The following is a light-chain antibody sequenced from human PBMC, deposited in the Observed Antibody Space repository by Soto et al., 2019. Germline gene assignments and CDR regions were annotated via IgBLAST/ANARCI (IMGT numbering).Light chain of an antibody. Sequence: PGQIATLSCRASQTVGSNYLAWYQQKPGQAPRVLIHGASIRATGIPDRFNGSGSGTDFTFTISRLEPEDFAVYYCQQYSSSPRTFGQGTKVDIK. CDR1: QTVGSNY. J-gene: IGKJ1*01. CDR2: GAS. V-gene: IGKV3-20*01. CDR3: QQYSSSPRT.